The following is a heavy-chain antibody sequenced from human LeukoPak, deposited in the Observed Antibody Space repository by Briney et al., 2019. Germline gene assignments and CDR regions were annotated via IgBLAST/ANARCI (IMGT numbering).Heavy chain of an antibody. CDR2: IYDSGST. CDR1: GGSISSYY. D-gene: IGHD5-12*01. CDR3: ARGGSGYDSFYYYGMDV. V-gene: IGHV4-59*01. J-gene: IGHJ6*02. Sequence: PSETLSLTCTVAGGSISSYYWSWIRQPPGKGLEWIGYIYDSGSTNYNPSLKSRVTISVDTSKNQFSLKLSSVTAADTAVYYCARGGSGYDSFYYYGMDVWGQGTTVTVSS.